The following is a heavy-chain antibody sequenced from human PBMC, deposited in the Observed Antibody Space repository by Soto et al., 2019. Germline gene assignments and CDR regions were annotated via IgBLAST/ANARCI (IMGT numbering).Heavy chain of an antibody. CDR2: IYYSGST. CDR3: SFGDLASTNYPSFFAY. D-gene: IGHD2-21*01. V-gene: IGHV4-39*01. J-gene: IGHJ4*02. CDR1: GGSISSSSYY. Sequence: PSETLSLTCTVSGGSISSSSYYWGWIRQPPGKGLEWIGSIYYSGSTYYNPSLKSRVTISVDTSKNQFSLKLSSVTAADTAVYYCSFGDLASTNYPSFFAYWGQRTLVPVSS.